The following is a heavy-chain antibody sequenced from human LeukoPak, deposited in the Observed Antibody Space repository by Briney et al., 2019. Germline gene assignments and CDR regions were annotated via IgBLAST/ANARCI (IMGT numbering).Heavy chain of an antibody. J-gene: IGHJ4*02. CDR1: GFTFSSYG. CDR2: IWYDGSNK. Sequence: GGSLRLSCAASGFTFSSYGMHWVRQAPGKGLEWVAVIWYDGSNKYYADSVNGRFTISRDDSKNTLYLQMNSLRAEDTAVYYCAKDLGLLRYFDWLLDYWGQGTLVTVSS. CDR3: AKDLGLLRYFDWLLDY. D-gene: IGHD3-9*01. V-gene: IGHV3-33*06.